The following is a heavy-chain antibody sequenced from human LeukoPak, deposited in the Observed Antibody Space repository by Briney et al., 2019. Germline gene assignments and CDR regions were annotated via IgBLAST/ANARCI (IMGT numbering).Heavy chain of an antibody. D-gene: IGHD6-6*01. Sequence: SETLSLTCTVSGGSISTYYWNWIRQPPGKGLEWIGYIYHSGSTNYNPSLQSRVTISVDMSKNQFSLNLNSVTAADTAVYYCARGGAARLHFQNWGQGTLVTVSS. CDR2: IYHSGST. CDR1: GGSISTYY. CDR3: ARGGAARLHFQN. V-gene: IGHV4-59*01. J-gene: IGHJ1*01.